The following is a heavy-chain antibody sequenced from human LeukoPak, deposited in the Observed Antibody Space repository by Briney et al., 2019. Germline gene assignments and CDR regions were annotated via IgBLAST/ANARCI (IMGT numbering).Heavy chain of an antibody. D-gene: IGHD6-19*01. CDR2: ISHSGST. CDR1: GGSFSGYY. CDR3: ARAVSGRFDY. J-gene: IGHJ4*02. Sequence: SETLSLTCAVYGGSFSGYYWSWIRQPPGKGLEWIGEISHSGSTNYNPSLKSRVTISVDTSKNQFSLKLSSVTAADTAMYYCARAVSGRFDYWGQGTLVTVSS. V-gene: IGHV4-34*01.